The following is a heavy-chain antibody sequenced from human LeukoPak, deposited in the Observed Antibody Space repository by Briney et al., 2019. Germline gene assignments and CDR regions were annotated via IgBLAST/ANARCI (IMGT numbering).Heavy chain of an antibody. CDR3: VKDLYGSGSF. Sequence: GGSLRLSCAASGFTFSNFGMHWVRQAPGKGLEWVAFIQYDGSNKCYADFVKGRFTISRDNSKNTVDLQMISLRLEDMAVYYCVKDLYGSGSFGGQGTLVTVSS. D-gene: IGHD3-10*01. J-gene: IGHJ4*02. CDR2: IQYDGSNK. V-gene: IGHV3-30*02. CDR1: GFTFSNFG.